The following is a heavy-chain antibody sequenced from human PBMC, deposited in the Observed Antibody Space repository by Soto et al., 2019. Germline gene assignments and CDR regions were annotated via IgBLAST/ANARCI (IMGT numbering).Heavy chain of an antibody. CDR3: ARGLRITMVRGVITIFDC. D-gene: IGHD3-10*01. CDR1: GGSFSGYY. Sequence: QVQLQQWGAGLLKPSETLSLTCAVYGGSFSGYYWSWIRQPPGKGLEWIGEINHSGSTNYNPSLKSRVTISVDTSKNQFSLKLSSVTAADTAVYYCARGLRITMVRGVITIFDCWGQGTLVTVSS. J-gene: IGHJ4*02. CDR2: INHSGST. V-gene: IGHV4-34*01.